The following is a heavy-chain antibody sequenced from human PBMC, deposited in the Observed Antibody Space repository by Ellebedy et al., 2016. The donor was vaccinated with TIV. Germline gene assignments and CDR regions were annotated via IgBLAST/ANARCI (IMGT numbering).Heavy chain of an antibody. Sequence: GGSLRLSCAASGFTFSSAWVSWVRQAPGKGLEWVGHIKSKTDGGTSDYAAPVKGRFTISRDDSKNTLYLQMNSLKTEDTGVYYCARGGSGSVIWGQGTMVTVSS. CDR1: GFTFSSAW. CDR2: IKSKTDGGTS. CDR3: ARGGSGSVI. D-gene: IGHD1-26*01. J-gene: IGHJ3*02. V-gene: IGHV3-15*01.